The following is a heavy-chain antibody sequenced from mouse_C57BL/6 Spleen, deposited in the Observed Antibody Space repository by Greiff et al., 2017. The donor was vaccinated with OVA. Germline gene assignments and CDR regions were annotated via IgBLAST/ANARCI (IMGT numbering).Heavy chain of an antibody. Sequence: EVQLVESGGGLVKPGGSLKLSCAASGFTFSDYGLHWVRQAPEKGLEWVAYISSGSSNIYYADTVQGRFTISRDNAKNTLFLQMTRLRSEDTAMYYCARGSSYEAWFAYWGQGTLVTVSA. D-gene: IGHD1-1*01. CDR3: ARGSSYEAWFAY. J-gene: IGHJ3*01. V-gene: IGHV5-17*01. CDR2: ISSGSSNI. CDR1: GFTFSDYG.